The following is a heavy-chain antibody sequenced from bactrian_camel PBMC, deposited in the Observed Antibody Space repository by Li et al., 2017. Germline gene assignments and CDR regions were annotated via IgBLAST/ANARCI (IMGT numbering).Heavy chain of an antibody. Sequence: VESGGGSVQAGGSLRLSCLVGGYTFSGGCMGWFRQAAGKEREGVAAIDFGTGGTNYGDSVKGRFTISQDNAKNVMYLQMTSLKPEDTAMYYCAAEIPRGDVCYSGSRFGYSGQGTQVTVS. CDR2: IDFGTGGT. D-gene: IGHD1*01. J-gene: IGHJ6*01. CDR3: AAEIPRGDVCYSGSRFGY. V-gene: IGHV3S1*01. CDR1: GYTFSGGC.